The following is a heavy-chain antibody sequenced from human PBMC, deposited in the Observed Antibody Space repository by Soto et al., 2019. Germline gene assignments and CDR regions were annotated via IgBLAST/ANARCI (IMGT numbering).Heavy chain of an antibody. D-gene: IGHD3-10*01. Sequence: ASCLPLLRYGPSGCPRAPEKGLEGVSGISGRGGTTYYSDAAKGRFTISRDNSKNTFYLQMRSLRAADTAVYYCAKAVVGVRFGGSLNFHYWGKGALV. CDR2: ISGRGGTT. J-gene: IGHJ4*02. CDR3: AKAVVGVRFGGSLNFHY. CDR1: CLPLLRYG. V-gene: IGHV3-23*01.